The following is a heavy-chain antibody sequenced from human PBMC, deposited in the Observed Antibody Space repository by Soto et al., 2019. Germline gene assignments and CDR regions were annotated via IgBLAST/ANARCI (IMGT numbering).Heavy chain of an antibody. CDR3: ASDSGSYYVYYYGMDL. CDR2: IDPSDSYT. V-gene: IGHV5-10-1*01. CDR1: GYSFTSYW. Sequence: GESLKISCKGSGYSFTSYWISWVRQMPGKGLEWMGRIDPSDSYTNYSPSFQGHVTISADKSISTAYLQWSSLKASDTAMYYCASDSGSYYVYYYGMDLWGQGTTVTVSS. J-gene: IGHJ6*02. D-gene: IGHD1-26*01.